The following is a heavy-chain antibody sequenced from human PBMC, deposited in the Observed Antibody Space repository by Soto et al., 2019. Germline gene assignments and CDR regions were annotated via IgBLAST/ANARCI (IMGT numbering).Heavy chain of an antibody. D-gene: IGHD1-26*01. CDR1: GFTFSSYA. V-gene: IGHV3-23*01. CDR3: AKNDVGGTYFDY. CDR2: ISSSGYTT. Sequence: GGSLRLSCAATGFTFSSYAMSWVRQAPGKGLEWVSSISSSGYTTYYGDSVKGRFTISRDNSKNTLYLQMNSLRAGDTAVYYCAKNDVGGTYFDYWGQGALVTVSS. J-gene: IGHJ4*02.